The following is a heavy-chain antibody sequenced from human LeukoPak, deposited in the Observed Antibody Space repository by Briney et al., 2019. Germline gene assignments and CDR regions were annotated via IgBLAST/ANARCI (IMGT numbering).Heavy chain of an antibody. CDR1: GYTFNTYG. J-gene: IGHJ6*03. D-gene: IGHD3-10*01. V-gene: IGHV1-18*01. Sequence: ASVKVSCKASGYTFNTYGITWVRQAPGQGLEWMGWISGYNGKTKYAQKLQDRVTMTTDTSTTTAYMELRSLRSDDTAVYYCARWFTMVRGVGYYYYYMDVWGKGTTVTVSS. CDR3: ARWFTMVRGVGYYYYYMDV. CDR2: ISGYNGKT.